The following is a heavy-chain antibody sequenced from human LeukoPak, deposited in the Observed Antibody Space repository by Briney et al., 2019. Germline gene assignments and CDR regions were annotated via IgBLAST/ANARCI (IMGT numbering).Heavy chain of an antibody. CDR1: GGSIRSSYYY. V-gene: IGHV4-39*07. CDR3: ARSSGYYYGYAFDI. J-gene: IGHJ3*02. CDR2: IYDSGST. Sequence: SETLSLTCTVSGGSIRSSYYYWGWIRQPPGKGLEWIGSIYDSGSTYYNPSLKSRVTISVDRSKNQFSLKLSSVTAADTAVYYCARSSGYYYGYAFDIWGQGTMVTVSS. D-gene: IGHD3-22*01.